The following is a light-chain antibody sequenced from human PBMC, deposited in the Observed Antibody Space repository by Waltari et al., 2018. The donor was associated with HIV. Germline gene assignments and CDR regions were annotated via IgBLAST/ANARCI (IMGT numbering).Light chain of an antibody. Sequence: FMLTQPHSVSASPGKTITISCTRSSGSIVSNPVPRYQQRPGGSPTTVIFDDNQRPSGVSDRFSGSIDTSSNSASLTIVGLRTEDEADYYCQSFDSDSQVFGGGTRLTVL. J-gene: IGLJ2*01. CDR2: DDN. CDR1: SGSIVSNP. CDR3: QSFDSDSQV. V-gene: IGLV6-57*01.